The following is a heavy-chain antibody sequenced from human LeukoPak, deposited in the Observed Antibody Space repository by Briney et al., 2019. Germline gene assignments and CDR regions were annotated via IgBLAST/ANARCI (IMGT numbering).Heavy chain of an antibody. V-gene: IGHV1-2*02. Sequence: ASVKVSCKASGYPFTGYYMHWVRQAPGQGLEWMGWIDPNSGGTNYAQKFQGRVTMTRDTSISTAYMELSRLRSDDTAVYYCARGGTLAVAGTDYWGQGTLVTVSS. CDR2: IDPNSGGT. CDR1: GYPFTGYY. CDR3: ARGGTLAVAGTDY. D-gene: IGHD6-19*01. J-gene: IGHJ4*02.